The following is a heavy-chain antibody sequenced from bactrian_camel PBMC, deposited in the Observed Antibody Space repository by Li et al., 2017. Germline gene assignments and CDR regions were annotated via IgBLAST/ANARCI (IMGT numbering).Heavy chain of an antibody. Sequence: HVQLVESGGGSVQAGGSLRLSCAISGHTDSNYCMGWFRQAPGKEREGVAGIDSDDGSTHYADSVKGRFTISQDNAKTNLYLQMNSLKSEDTAMYYCALAVCVAPAQALAVLTDGRPEYTTWGQGTQVTVS. J-gene: IGHJ6*01. CDR1: GHTDSNYC. V-gene: IGHV3S1*01. D-gene: IGHD3*01. CDR3: ALAVCVAPAQALAVLTDGRPEYTT. CDR2: IDSDDGST.